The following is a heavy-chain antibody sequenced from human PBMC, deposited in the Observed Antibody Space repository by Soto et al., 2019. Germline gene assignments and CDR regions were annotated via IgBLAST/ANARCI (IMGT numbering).Heavy chain of an antibody. D-gene: IGHD3-10*01. Sequence: EVQLVESGGGVVQPGGSLRLSCEASGFTFSNFWMHWVRQAPGKGLEWVSRITGDARGTTHADSVKGRFSISRDNAKNTLYLQMDSLSVEDTAVYYCARNQPGHDYWGQGTLVTVSS. J-gene: IGHJ4*02. CDR1: GFTFSNFW. CDR2: ITGDARGT. V-gene: IGHV3-74*01. CDR3: ARNQPGHDY.